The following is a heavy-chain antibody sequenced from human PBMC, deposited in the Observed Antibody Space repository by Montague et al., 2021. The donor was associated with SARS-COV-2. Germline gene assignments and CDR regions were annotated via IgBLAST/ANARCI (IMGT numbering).Heavy chain of an antibody. CDR2: TYYTSRWHN. D-gene: IGHD3-3*01. Sequence: CVISGDSVSRNGVAWTWIRQSPSRGLEYLGRTYYTSRWHNDQAPSVKGRLTVNPDTSKNQFSPHLNSVTPEDTAVYYCARDGDGLEVPFDFWGQGTLVTVSS. CDR1: GDSVSRNGVA. CDR3: ARDGDGLEVPFDF. V-gene: IGHV6-1*01. J-gene: IGHJ4*01.